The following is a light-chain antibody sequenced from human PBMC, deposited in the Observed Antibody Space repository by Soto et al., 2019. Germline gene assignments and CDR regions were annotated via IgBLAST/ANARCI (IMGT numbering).Light chain of an antibody. CDR3: QQFSSYPLT. CDR1: QSVSSSY. J-gene: IGKJ4*01. Sequence: EIVMTQSPVTLSVSPGERATLSCRASQSVSSSYLAWYQQKPGQAPRLLIYDASSRATGIPDRFSGGGSGTDFTLTISRLEPEDFAVYYCQQFSSYPLTFGGGTKVDIK. CDR2: DAS. V-gene: IGKV3-20*01.